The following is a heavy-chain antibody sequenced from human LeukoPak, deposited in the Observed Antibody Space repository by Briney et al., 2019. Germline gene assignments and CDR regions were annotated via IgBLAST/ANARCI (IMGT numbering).Heavy chain of an antibody. D-gene: IGHD6-25*01. Sequence: GGSLRLSCAASGFTFSSYAMHGVHQAPGKGLEWVANIKPEGSEKYYVDSVKGRFTISRDNAKNSLYLQMNSLRAEDTAVYYCTRNRGLDVWGQGTTVTVSS. J-gene: IGHJ6*02. CDR1: GFTFSSYA. CDR2: IKPEGSEK. V-gene: IGHV3-7*01. CDR3: TRNRGLDV.